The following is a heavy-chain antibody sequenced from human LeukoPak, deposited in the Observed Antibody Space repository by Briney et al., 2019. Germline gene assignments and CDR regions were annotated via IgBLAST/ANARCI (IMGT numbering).Heavy chain of an antibody. CDR2: INSDGSST. Sequence: HPGGSLRLSCAASGFTFSSYWMHWVRQAPGKGLVWVSRINSDGSSTSYADSVKGRFTISRDNAKNTLYLQMNSLRAEDTAVYYCARGAYGDYGFYAFDIWGQGTMVTVSS. CDR3: ARGAYGDYGFYAFDI. J-gene: IGHJ3*02. D-gene: IGHD4-17*01. CDR1: GFTFSSYW. V-gene: IGHV3-74*01.